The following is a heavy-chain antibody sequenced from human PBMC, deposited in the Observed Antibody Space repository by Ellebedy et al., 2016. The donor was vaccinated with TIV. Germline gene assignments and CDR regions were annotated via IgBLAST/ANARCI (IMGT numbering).Heavy chain of an antibody. V-gene: IGHV1-46*01. CDR3: ARGYCSGGSCYYESYFDP. J-gene: IGHJ5*02. D-gene: IGHD2-15*01. CDR1: GYTFTSYY. Sequence: AASVKVSCKASGYTFTSYYIHWMRQAPGQGLEWMGIINPSGGTATYAQKLEGRVTMTRDTSTSTVYMELSSLRSEDTALYYCARGYCSGGSCYYESYFDPWGQGTLVTVSS. CDR2: INPSGGTA.